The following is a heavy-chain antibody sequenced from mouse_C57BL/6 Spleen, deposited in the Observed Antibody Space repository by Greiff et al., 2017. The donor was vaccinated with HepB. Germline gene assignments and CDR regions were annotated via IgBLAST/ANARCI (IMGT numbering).Heavy chain of an antibody. CDR1: GFTFSDYG. J-gene: IGHJ4*01. V-gene: IGHV5-17*01. CDR3: AGTTVVAPLAMDY. CDR2: ISSGSSTI. D-gene: IGHD1-1*01. Sequence: DVQLVESGGGLVKPGGSLKLSCAASGFTFSDYGMHWVRQAPEKGLEWVAYISSGSSTIYYADTVKGRFTISRDNAKNTLFLQMTSLRSEDTAMYYCAGTTVVAPLAMDYWGQGTSVTVSS.